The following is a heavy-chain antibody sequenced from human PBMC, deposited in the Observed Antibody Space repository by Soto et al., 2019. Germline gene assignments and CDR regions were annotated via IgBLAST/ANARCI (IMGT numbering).Heavy chain of an antibody. V-gene: IGHV2-5*02. CDR1: GFSLSTSGVG. Sequence: QITLKESGPTLVKPTQTLTLTCTFSGFSLSTSGVGVGWIRQPPGKALEWLALIYWDDDKRYSPPLKSRLTIPKDPPKNHLALTLTNMDQVDTATYDCARYYGSGSYFDYWGQGTLVTLSS. CDR3: ARYYGSGSYFDY. D-gene: IGHD3-10*01. J-gene: IGHJ4*01. CDR2: IYWDDDK.